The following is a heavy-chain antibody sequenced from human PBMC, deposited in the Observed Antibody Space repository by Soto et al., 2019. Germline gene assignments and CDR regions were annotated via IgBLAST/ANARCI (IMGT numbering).Heavy chain of an antibody. CDR2: IGVSGDT. V-gene: IGHV3-23*01. CDR3: ARNYYFDY. J-gene: IGHJ4*02. Sequence: SLRLSCVASGFTFNIFAMSWVRQAPGKGLEWVSSIGVSGDTYYADSVKGRFTISRDNSKNSLSLQMNSLRAEDAAVYYCARNYYFDYWGQGTLVTVSS. CDR1: GFTFNIFA.